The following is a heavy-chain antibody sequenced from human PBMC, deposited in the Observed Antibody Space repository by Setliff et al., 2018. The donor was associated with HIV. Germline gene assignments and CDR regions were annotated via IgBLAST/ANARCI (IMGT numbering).Heavy chain of an antibody. CDR1: GGSLSGHY. D-gene: IGHD6-13*01. Sequence: KPSETLSLTCAVYGGSLSGHYWTWIRQPPGEGLEWIGEINHSGKTNYNPSLKSRVTISVDTSKNQFSLKVTSVTAADTAVYYCVTSSSWSPRLNFWGQGMLVTVSS. CDR3: VTSSSWSPRLNF. CDR2: INHSGKT. J-gene: IGHJ4*02. V-gene: IGHV4-34*01.